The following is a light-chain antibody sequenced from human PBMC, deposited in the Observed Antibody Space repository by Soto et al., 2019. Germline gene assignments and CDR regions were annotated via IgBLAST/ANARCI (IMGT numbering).Light chain of an antibody. CDR3: QQLNYWPRIT. Sequence: IVLSQSPGTLSVSPGERATISCRASQSVGTNLAWNQQRPGQAPRLLVYGASTRASGIPPRFSGSGSGTDFTLTISSLQSEDFAVYYCQQLNYWPRITFGQGTRLEIK. V-gene: IGKV3-15*01. CDR2: GAS. J-gene: IGKJ5*01. CDR1: QSVGTN.